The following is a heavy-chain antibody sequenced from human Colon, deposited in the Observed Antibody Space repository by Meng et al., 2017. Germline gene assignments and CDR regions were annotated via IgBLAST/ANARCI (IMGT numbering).Heavy chain of an antibody. D-gene: IGHD3-10*02. CDR3: AREIGNSENYVEGH. CDR2: IFYNGDT. CDR1: CYSINSGYY. Sequence: SETLSLTCTVSCYSINSGYYWGWSRQPPGKGKEWNASIFYNGDTYYNPSLKSRVSISEDPSKKQFSLKLTSVTAADTAVYYCAREIGNSENYVEGHWGQGTLVTVSS. V-gene: IGHV4-38-2*02. J-gene: IGHJ4*02.